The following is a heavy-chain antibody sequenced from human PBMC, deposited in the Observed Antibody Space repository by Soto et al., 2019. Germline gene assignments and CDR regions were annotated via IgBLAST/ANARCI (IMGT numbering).Heavy chain of an antibody. CDR1: GGSISSGGYY. CDR2: IYYSGST. V-gene: IGHV4-31*03. D-gene: IGHD3-10*01. Sequence: QVQLQESSPGLVKPSQTLSLTCTVSGGSISSGGYYWSWIRQHPGQGLEWIGYIYYSGSTYYNPSIKSRVTISVDTSKNQFSLKLSSVTAADTAVYYCAIVWFGELSFFDYWGQGTLVTVSA. CDR3: AIVWFGELSFFDY. J-gene: IGHJ4*02.